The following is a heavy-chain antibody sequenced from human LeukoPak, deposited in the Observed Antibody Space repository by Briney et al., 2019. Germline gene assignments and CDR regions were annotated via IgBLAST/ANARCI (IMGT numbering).Heavy chain of an antibody. Sequence: GGSLRLSCAASGFTFSNAWMSWVRQAPGKGLEWVGRIKCKTDGGTTDYAAPVKGRFTISRDDSKNTLYLQMNSLKTEDTAVYYCTTDLSYYYDSSGPDYWGQGTLVTVSS. CDR1: GFTFSNAW. J-gene: IGHJ4*02. CDR2: IKCKTDGGTT. V-gene: IGHV3-15*01. D-gene: IGHD3-22*01. CDR3: TTDLSYYYDSSGPDY.